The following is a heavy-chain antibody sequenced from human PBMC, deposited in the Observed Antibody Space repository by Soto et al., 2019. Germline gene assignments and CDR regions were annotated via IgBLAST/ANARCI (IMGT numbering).Heavy chain of an antibody. V-gene: IGHV1-18*04. CDR1: GYIFTSYG. CDR3: ARDHCSSSSCYSVVDY. Sequence: QVQLVQSGAEVKKPWASVKVSCKASGYIFTSYGISWVRQAPGQGLEWMGWISGYNGNTNYAQKVQGRVTVTTDTSTSTVYMELRSLRSDDTAVYYCARDHCSSSSCYSVVDYWGQGTLVTVSS. CDR2: ISGYNGNT. D-gene: IGHD2-2*02. J-gene: IGHJ4*02.